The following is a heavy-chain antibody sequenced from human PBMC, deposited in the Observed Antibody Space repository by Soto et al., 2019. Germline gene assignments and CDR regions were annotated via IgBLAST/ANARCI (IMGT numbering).Heavy chain of an antibody. CDR3: AREIVTAGGNNYFDP. Sequence: SETLSLTCGVSGGTVASSHWWSWVRQSPGRGLEWIGNVYHTGDTNFNPSLQSRVTFSVDKSNNQFSLRLTSVTAADTAVYFCAREIVTAGGNNYFDPWGPGTLVTVSA. V-gene: IGHV4-4*02. D-gene: IGHD2-21*02. J-gene: IGHJ5*02. CDR2: VYHTGDT. CDR1: GGTVASSHW.